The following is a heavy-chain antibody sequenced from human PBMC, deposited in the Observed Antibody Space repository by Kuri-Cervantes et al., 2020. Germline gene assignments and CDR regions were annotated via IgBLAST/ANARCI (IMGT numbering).Heavy chain of an antibody. Sequence: GESLKISCAASGFTFSSYWMSWVRQAPGKGLEWVAVIWYDGSNKYYADSVKGRFTISRDNAKNSLYLQMNSLRAEDTAVYYCARVGYDSLYYYYYMDVWGKGTTVTVSS. CDR1: GFTFSSYW. J-gene: IGHJ6*03. CDR3: ARVGYDSLYYYYYMDV. V-gene: IGHV3-33*08. CDR2: IWYDGSNK. D-gene: IGHD5-12*01.